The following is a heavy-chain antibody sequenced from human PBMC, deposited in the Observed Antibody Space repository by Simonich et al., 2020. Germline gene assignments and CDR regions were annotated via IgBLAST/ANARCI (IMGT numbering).Heavy chain of an antibody. CDR3: ARVGYSNYYYYGMDV. D-gene: IGHD6-13*01. Sequence: QVQLQESGPGLVKPSETLSLSCAVSGYSISSGYYWGWIRQPPGKGLEWIGSIYHSGSPYYNPVLNSRVTISVDTSKNPFSLKLSSVTAADTAGYYCARVGYSNYYYYGMDVWGQGTTVTVSS. V-gene: IGHV4-38-2*01. J-gene: IGHJ6*02. CDR2: IYHSGSP. CDR1: GYSISSGYY.